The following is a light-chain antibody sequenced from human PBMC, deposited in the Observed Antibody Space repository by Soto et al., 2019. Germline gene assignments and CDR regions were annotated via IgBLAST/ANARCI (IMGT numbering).Light chain of an antibody. CDR2: EVT. Sequence: QSALTQPASVSGSPGQSITISCTGTSSDVGDYNYVSWYQQHPGKAPKLIIYEVTNRPSGVSNRFSGSKSGNTASLTISGLQTEDEADYFCGSFTSSFTLHWVFGGGTKVTV. CDR3: GSFTSSFTLHWV. V-gene: IGLV2-14*01. J-gene: IGLJ3*02. CDR1: SSDVGDYNY.